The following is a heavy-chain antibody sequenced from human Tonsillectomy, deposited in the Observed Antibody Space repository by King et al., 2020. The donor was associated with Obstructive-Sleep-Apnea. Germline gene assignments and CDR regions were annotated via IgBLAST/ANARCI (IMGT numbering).Heavy chain of an antibody. CDR3: ARMRGYSSSLYDY. CDR1: GFSLSNARMG. V-gene: IGHV2-26*01. CDR2: IFSNDEK. J-gene: IGHJ4*02. D-gene: IGHD6-13*01. Sequence: TFKESGPVLVKPTETLTLTCTVPGFSLSNARMGVSSLRQAPGTALEWLAHIFSNDEKSYSTSLKSRLPISKDTTKSHVVLNMTNMDPVDTATYYCARMRGYSSSLYDYWGQGTLVTVSS.